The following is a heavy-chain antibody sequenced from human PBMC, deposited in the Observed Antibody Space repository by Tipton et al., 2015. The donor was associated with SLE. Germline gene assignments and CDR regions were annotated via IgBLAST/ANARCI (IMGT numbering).Heavy chain of an antibody. CDR1: GYTFTDYY. Sequence: VQLVQSGAEVKKPGATVKISCKVSGYTFTDYYMPWVQQAPGKGLEWMGLVDPEDGETIYAEKFQGRVTITADTSTDTAYMELSSLRSEDTAVYYCATDTSIASSPGDDAFNIWGQGTMVTVSS. D-gene: IGHD6-6*01. J-gene: IGHJ3*02. CDR3: ATDTSIASSPGDDAFNI. CDR2: VDPEDGET. V-gene: IGHV1-69-2*01.